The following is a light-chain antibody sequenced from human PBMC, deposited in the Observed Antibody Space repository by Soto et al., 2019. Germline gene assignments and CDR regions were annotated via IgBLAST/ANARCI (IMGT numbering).Light chain of an antibody. Sequence: QSVLTQPPSVSGAPGQRVTISCTGSSSNIGAGYDVHWYQQLPGTAPKLLIYDNSNRPSGVPDRFSASKSGTSASLAITGLQAEDEADYYCQSYDSSLSVYVFGTGTKATVL. CDR1: SSNIGAGYD. CDR2: DNS. J-gene: IGLJ1*01. CDR3: QSYDSSLSVYV. V-gene: IGLV1-40*01.